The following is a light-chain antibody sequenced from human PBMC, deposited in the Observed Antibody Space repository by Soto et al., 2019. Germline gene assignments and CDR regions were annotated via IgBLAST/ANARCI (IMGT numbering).Light chain of an antibody. CDR1: QSALYSSNNRNY. CDR2: WAS. CDR3: QQYYSTPPT. J-gene: IGKJ1*01. Sequence: DIVMTQSPDSLAVSLGERATINCKSSQSALYSSNNRNYLAWYQQKPGQPPKLLIYWASTRESGVPDRFSGSGSETDFTLTISSLQAEDVAVYYCQQYYSTPPTFGQGTKVEIK. V-gene: IGKV4-1*01.